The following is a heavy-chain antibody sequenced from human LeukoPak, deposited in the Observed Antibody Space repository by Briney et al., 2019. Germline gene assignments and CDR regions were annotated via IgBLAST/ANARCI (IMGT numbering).Heavy chain of an antibody. CDR3: ARGLPPHYYDSSGPPGY. CDR2: TSGSGGST. J-gene: IGHJ4*02. CDR1: SLTVSSNY. D-gene: IGHD3-22*01. V-gene: IGHV3-23*01. Sequence: GGSLRLSCAASSLTVSSNYMRWVRQAPGKGLEWVSATSGSGGSTYYADSVKGRFTISRDNAKNSLYLQMNSLRAEDTAVYYCARGLPPHYYDSSGPPGYWGPGTLVTVSS.